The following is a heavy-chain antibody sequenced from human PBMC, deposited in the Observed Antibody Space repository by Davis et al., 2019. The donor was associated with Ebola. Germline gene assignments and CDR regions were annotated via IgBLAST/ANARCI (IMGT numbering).Heavy chain of an antibody. CDR1: GYTFTSYA. Sequence: ASVKVSCKASGYTFTSYAMHWVRQAPGQRLEWMGWINAGNGNTKYSQKFQGRVTMTRDTSTSTVYMELSSLRSEDTAVYYCARGGTTVTTLLGYWGQGTLVTVSS. J-gene: IGHJ4*02. CDR2: INAGNGNT. V-gene: IGHV1-3*01. CDR3: ARGGTTVTTLLGY. D-gene: IGHD4-17*01.